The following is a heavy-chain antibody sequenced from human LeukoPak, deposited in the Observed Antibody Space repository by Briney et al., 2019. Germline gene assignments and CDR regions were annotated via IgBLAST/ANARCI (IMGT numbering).Heavy chain of an antibody. CDR3: ASDLLREVVPAASSDY. CDR1: GFTFSSYG. J-gene: IGHJ4*02. D-gene: IGHD2-2*01. CDR2: IWYDGSNK. V-gene: IGHV3-33*01. Sequence: GGSLRLSCAASGFTFSSYGMHWVRQAPGKGLEWVAVIWYDGSNKYYADSVKGRFTISRDNSKNTLYLQMNSLRAEDTAVYYCASDLLREVVPAASSDYWGQGTLVTVSS.